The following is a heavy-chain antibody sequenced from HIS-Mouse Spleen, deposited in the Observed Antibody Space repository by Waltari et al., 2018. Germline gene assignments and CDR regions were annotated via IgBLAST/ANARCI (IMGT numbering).Heavy chain of an antibody. CDR3: ARDPIIRGSYRGAFDI. CDR2: IYYSGST. Sequence: QVQLQESGPGLVKPSETLSLTCTVSGASVSRGRYYLSWIRPPPGKGLEWIGYIYYSGSTNYNPSLKSRVTISVDTSKNQFSLKLSSVTAADTAVYYCARDPIIRGSYRGAFDIWGQGTMVTVSS. CDR1: GASVSRGRYY. D-gene: IGHD1-26*01. J-gene: IGHJ3*02. V-gene: IGHV4-61*01.